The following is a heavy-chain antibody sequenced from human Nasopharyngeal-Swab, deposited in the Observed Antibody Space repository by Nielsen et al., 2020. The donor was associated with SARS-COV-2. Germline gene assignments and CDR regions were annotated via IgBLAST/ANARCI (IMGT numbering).Heavy chain of an antibody. V-gene: IGHV3-21*01. J-gene: IGHJ4*02. D-gene: IGHD5-18*01. Sequence: WIRQPPGKGLEWVSSISSSSSYIYYADSVKGRFTISRDNAKNSLYPQMNSPRAEDTAVYYCARADSYGYRGPFDYWGQGTLVTVSS. CDR2: ISSSSSYI. CDR3: ARADSYGYRGPFDY.